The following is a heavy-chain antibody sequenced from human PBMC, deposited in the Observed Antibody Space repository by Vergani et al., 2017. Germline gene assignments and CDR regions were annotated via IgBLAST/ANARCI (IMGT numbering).Heavy chain of an antibody. CDR1: GGTFSSYA. Sequence: QVQLVQSGAEVKKPGSSVKVSCKASGGTFSSYAISWVRQAPGQGLEWMGRIIPIFGTANYAQKLQGRVTMTTDTSTSTAYMELRSLRSDDTAVYYCARDSGVPADAFDIWGQGTMVTVSS. CDR2: IIPIFGTA. J-gene: IGHJ3*02. CDR3: ARDSGVPADAFDI. V-gene: IGHV1-69*06.